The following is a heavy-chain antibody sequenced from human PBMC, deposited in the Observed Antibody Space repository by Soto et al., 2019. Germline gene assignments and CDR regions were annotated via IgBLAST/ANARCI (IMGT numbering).Heavy chain of an antibody. J-gene: IGHJ4*02. V-gene: IGHV3-23*01. CDR3: ARGFSAGKGSPPDY. D-gene: IGHD3-10*01. CDR1: GFSFIKYA. CDR2: LSGSGGST. Sequence: EVQLLESGGGLVQPGGSLRLSCAASGFSFIKYAMSWVRQAPGKGLEWVSGLSGSGGSTSSADSVKGRFAISRDNSRKTLYLQMNSLRDGDTAIYYCARGFSAGKGSPPDYWGQGTLVTVSS.